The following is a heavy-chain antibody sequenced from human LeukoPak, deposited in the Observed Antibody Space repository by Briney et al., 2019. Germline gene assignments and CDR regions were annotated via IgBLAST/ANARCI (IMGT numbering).Heavy chain of an antibody. CDR1: GFTFSSYA. Sequence: GGSLRLSCAAAGFTFSSYAMSWVRQVPGKGLEWVANIKQDGSEKYYVDSVKGRFTVSRDNSKNSLYLQMKRLRAEDTALYYCARRGYHDYSGFDYWGQGTLVTVSS. CDR3: ARRGYHDYSGFDY. V-gene: IGHV3-7*01. D-gene: IGHD1-26*01. J-gene: IGHJ4*02. CDR2: IKQDGSEK.